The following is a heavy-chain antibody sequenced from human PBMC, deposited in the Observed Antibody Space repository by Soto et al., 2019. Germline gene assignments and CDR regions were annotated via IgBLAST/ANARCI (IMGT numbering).Heavy chain of an antibody. CDR3: ARGAYYYDSSGYVYNWFDP. D-gene: IGHD3-22*01. CDR2: IYYSGST. Sequence: SGTLSLTCTVSGGSISSGDYYWSWIRQPPGKGLEWIGYIYYSGSTYYNPSLKSRVTISVDTSKNQFSLKLSSVTAADTAVYYCARGAYYYDSSGYVYNWFDPWGQGTLVTVSS. V-gene: IGHV4-30-4*01. J-gene: IGHJ5*02. CDR1: GGSISSGDYY.